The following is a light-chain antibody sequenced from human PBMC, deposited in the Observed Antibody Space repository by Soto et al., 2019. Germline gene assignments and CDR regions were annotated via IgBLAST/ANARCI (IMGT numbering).Light chain of an antibody. V-gene: IGLV2-8*01. CDR1: SSDVGGYNY. J-gene: IGLJ2*01. CDR3: SSYADNNNVV. Sequence: QSVLTQPPSASGSPGQSVTISCTGTSSDVGGYNYVSWYQRHPGKAPKLMIYEVTKRPSGVPDRFSGSKSGNTASLTVSWLQTEDEADYYCSSYADNNNVVFGGGTKVTVL. CDR2: EVT.